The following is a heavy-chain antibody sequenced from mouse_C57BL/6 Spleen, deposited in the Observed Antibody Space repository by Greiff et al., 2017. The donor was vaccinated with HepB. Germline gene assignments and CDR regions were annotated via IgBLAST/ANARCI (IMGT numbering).Heavy chain of an antibody. Sequence: EVQLQQSGPELVKPGASVKISCKASGYTFTDYYMNWVKQSHGKSLEWIGDINPNNGGTSYNQKFKGKATLTVDKSSSTAYMELRSLTSEDSAVYYCASRSSGYDYWGQGTTLTVSS. J-gene: IGHJ2*01. CDR2: INPNNGGT. D-gene: IGHD3-2*02. CDR1: GYTFTDYY. CDR3: ASRSSGYDY. V-gene: IGHV1-26*01.